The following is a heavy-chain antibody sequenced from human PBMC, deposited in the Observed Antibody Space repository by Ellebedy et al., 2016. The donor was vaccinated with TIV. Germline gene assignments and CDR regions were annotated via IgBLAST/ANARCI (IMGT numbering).Heavy chain of an antibody. CDR3: AKEGNHYDSSGYYRAHGMDV. Sequence: PGGSLRLSCAASGFTISTSAMHWVRQAPGRGLEWVAAMSHDGSNKYYADSVKGRFTISRDNSKNTLYLQMNSLRAEDTAVYYCAKEGNHYDSSGYYRAHGMDVWGQGTTVTVSS. CDR1: GFTISTSA. CDR2: MSHDGSNK. J-gene: IGHJ6*02. V-gene: IGHV3-30*18. D-gene: IGHD3-22*01.